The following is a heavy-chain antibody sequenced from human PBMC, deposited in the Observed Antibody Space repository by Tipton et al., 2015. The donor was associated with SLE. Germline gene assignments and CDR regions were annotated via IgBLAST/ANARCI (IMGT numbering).Heavy chain of an antibody. Sequence: SLRLSCVASGFTFRSYEMNWVRQAPGKGLEWIAYISSSGSTIYYADSVKGRFTISRDNAKNSLYLQMNSLRAEDTAVYYCARLPRKITIFGVINPLSSDYWGQGTLVTVSS. D-gene: IGHD3-3*01. J-gene: IGHJ4*02. V-gene: IGHV3-48*03. CDR1: GFTFRSYE. CDR3: ARLPRKITIFGVINPLSSDY. CDR2: ISSSGSTI.